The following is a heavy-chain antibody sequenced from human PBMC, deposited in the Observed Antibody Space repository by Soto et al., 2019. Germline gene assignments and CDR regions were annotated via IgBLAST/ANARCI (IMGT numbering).Heavy chain of an antibody. J-gene: IGHJ4*02. V-gene: IGHV4-39*01. Sequence: SETLSLTCTVSGGSISSSSYYWGWIRQPPGKGLEWIGSIYYSGSTYYNPSLKSRVTISVDTSKNQFSLKLSSVTAADTAVYYCARPGAVAGYYFDYWGQGTLVTVSS. D-gene: IGHD6-19*01. CDR1: GGSISSSSYY. CDR3: ARPGAVAGYYFDY. CDR2: IYYSGST.